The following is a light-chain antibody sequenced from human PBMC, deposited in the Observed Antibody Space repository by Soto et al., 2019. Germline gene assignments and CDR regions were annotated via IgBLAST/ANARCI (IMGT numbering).Light chain of an antibody. V-gene: IGKV3-20*01. Sequence: EIVLTQSPGTLSLSPGERATLSCRASQSLASNYLAWYQQKPGQAPRLLIYTASSRATGIPDRFSGSGSGTDFTVTISRLEREDFAVYYCQHYESSLPSYTFGQGTKLEVK. CDR3: QHYESSLPSYT. CDR2: TAS. J-gene: IGKJ2*01. CDR1: QSLASNY.